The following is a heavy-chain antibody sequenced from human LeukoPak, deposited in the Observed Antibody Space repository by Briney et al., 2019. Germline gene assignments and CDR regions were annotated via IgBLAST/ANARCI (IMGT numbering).Heavy chain of an antibody. CDR3: ARAHVDTAMVTGRFDY. CDR2: INPSGGST. J-gene: IGHJ4*02. Sequence: GASVKVSCKASGYTFISYYMHWVRQAPGQGLEWMGIINPSGGSTSYAQKFQGRVTMTRDTSTSTVYMELSSLRSEDTAVYYCARAHVDTAMVTGRFDYWGQGTLVTVSS. CDR1: GYTFISYY. D-gene: IGHD5-18*01. V-gene: IGHV1-46*01.